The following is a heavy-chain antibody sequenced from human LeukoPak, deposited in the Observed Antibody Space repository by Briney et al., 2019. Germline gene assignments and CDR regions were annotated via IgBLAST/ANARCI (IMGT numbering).Heavy chain of an antibody. CDR3: ARVEMPTTIFDY. D-gene: IGHD5-24*01. CDR1: GGSISSSSYY. J-gene: IGHJ4*02. CDR2: IYYSGST. V-gene: IGHV4-39*07. Sequence: SETLSLTCTVSGGSISSSSYYWGWIRQPPGKGLEWIGSIYYSGSTYYNPSLKSRVTISVDTSKNQFSLKLSSVTAADTAVYYCARVEMPTTIFDYWGQGALVTVSS.